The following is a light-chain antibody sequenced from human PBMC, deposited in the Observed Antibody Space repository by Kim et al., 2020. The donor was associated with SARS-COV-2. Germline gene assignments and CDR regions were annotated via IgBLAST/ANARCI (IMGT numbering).Light chain of an antibody. CDR2: GAS. CDR3: LHYNSGGT. CDR1: QSVNNF. J-gene: IGKJ1*01. Sequence: SVSPGERATLSCRASQSVNNFLAWYQQKPGQAPRLLIHGASTRATGIPARFSGSGSGTEFTLSISSLQPEDVATYYCLHYNSGGTFGQGTKVDIK. V-gene: IGKV3-15*01.